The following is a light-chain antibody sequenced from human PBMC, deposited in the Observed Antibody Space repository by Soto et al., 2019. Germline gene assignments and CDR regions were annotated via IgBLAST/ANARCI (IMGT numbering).Light chain of an antibody. CDR2: GAS. Sequence: PQSPAILSGSPGERATLSCRATQSVGTYLAWYQQKPGRAPRLLIYGASTRAAGTPTTFSGSGSGTEFTLTISSLQSEDFAVYYCNQYKKWPSFGQGTKVDIK. CDR1: QSVGTY. V-gene: IGKV3-15*01. J-gene: IGKJ1*01. CDR3: NQYKKWPS.